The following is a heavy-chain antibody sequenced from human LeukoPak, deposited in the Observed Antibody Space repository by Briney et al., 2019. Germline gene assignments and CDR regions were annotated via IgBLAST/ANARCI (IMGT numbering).Heavy chain of an antibody. CDR3: ARSVGATYYVY. V-gene: IGHV3-11*01. D-gene: IGHD1-26*01. CDR2: ISSSGSTI. Sequence: PGGSLRLSCAASGFTFDDYDISWVRQAPGKGLEWVSYISSSGSTIYYADSVKGRFTISRDNAKNSLYLQMNSLRAEDTAVYYCARSVGATYYVYWGQGTLVTVSS. CDR1: GFTFDDYD. J-gene: IGHJ4*02.